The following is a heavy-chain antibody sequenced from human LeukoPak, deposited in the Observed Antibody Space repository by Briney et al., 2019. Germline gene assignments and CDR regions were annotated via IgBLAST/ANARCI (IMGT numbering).Heavy chain of an antibody. J-gene: IGHJ4*02. CDR1: GYTVSSNY. CDR3: ALLMNYDILSSH. CDR2: IYSGGST. D-gene: IGHD3-9*01. Sequence: PGGSLRLSCAASGYTVSSNYMSWVRQAPGKGLEWVSVIYSGGSTYYADSVKGRFTISRDNSKNTLYLQMNSLRAEDTAVYYCALLMNYDILSSHWGQGTLVTVSS. V-gene: IGHV3-53*01.